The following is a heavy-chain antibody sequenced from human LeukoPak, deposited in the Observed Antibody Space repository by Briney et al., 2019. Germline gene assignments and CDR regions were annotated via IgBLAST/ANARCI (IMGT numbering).Heavy chain of an antibody. CDR3: AREIVYYGMDV. CDR1: GFTFSSYW. CDR2: ISSSGSTI. J-gene: IGHJ6*02. Sequence: GGSLRLSCAASGFTFSSYWMSWVRQAPGKGLEWVSYISSSGSTIYYADSVKGRFTISRDNAKNSLYLQMNSLRAEDTAVYYCAREIVYYGMDVWGQGTTVTVSS. V-gene: IGHV3-48*04. D-gene: IGHD1-26*01.